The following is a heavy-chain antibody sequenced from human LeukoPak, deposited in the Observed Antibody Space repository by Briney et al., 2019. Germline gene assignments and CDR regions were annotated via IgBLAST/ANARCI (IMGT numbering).Heavy chain of an antibody. CDR2: ISYDGSNK. CDR3: ARDPSDSSSWSLPDY. J-gene: IGHJ4*02. Sequence: GGSLRLSCAASGFTFSSYAMHWVRQAPGKGLEWVAVISYDGSNKYYADSVKGRFTISRDNSKNTLYLQMNSLRAEDTAVYYCARDPSDSSSWSLPDYWGQGTLVTVSS. D-gene: IGHD6-13*01. V-gene: IGHV3-30-3*01. CDR1: GFTFSSYA.